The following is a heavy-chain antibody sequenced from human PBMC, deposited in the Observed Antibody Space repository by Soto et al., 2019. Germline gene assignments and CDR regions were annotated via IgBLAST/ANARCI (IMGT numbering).Heavy chain of an antibody. CDR1: GVSISSYY. D-gene: IGHD2-15*01. V-gene: IGHV4-59*08. J-gene: IGHJ3*02. CDR3: ARQPRLGGAFDI. CDR2: IYYSGST. Sequence: PSETLSLTCTVPGVSISSYYWSWIRQPPGKGLEWIGHIYYSGSTNYHPPLKSRVTISVDTSKNQFSLKLSSVTAADTAVYYCARQPRLGGAFDIWGQGTMVTVSS.